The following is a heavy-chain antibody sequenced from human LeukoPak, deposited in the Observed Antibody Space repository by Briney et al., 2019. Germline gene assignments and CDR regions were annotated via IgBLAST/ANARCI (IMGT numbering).Heavy chain of an antibody. V-gene: IGHV3-30*18. CDR1: GFTFSSYG. CDR2: ISYDGSNK. J-gene: IGHJ4*02. CDR3: AKDQYSSSWYGRQYYFDY. Sequence: GRSLRLSCAASGFTFSSYGMHWVRQAPGKGLEWVAVISYDGSNKYYADSVKGRFTISRDNFKNTLYLQMNSLRAEDTAVYYCAKDQYSSSWYGRQYYFDYWGQGTLVTVSS. D-gene: IGHD6-13*01.